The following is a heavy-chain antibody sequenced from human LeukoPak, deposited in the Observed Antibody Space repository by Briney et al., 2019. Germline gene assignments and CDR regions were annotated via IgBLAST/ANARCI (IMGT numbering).Heavy chain of an antibody. CDR1: GFTFSVSA. V-gene: IGHV3-73*01. J-gene: IGHJ6*01. CDR3: TRHTMDV. CDR2: IRSKANNYAT. Sequence: GGSLRLSCAASGFTFSVSAMHWVRQASGKGLEWVGRIRSKANNYATEYDASVKGRFTISRDDSKNTAYLQMDSLRTEDTAVYYCTRHTMDVWGQGTTVTVSS.